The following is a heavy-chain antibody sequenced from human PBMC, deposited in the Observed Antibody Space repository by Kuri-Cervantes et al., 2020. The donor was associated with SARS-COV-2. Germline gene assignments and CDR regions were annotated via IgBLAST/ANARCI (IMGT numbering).Heavy chain of an antibody. V-gene: IGHV4-39*01. CDR3: ARQMMSSITIFGVVITRNWFDP. CDR2: IYYSGRT. CDR1: GGSISSYY. D-gene: IGHD3-3*01. Sequence: ESLKISCTVSGGSISSYYWSWIRQPPGKGLEWIGSIYYSGRTYYNPSLKSRVTISVDTSRNQFSLKLSSVTAADTAVYYCARQMMSSITIFGVVITRNWFDPWGQGTLVTVSS. J-gene: IGHJ5*02.